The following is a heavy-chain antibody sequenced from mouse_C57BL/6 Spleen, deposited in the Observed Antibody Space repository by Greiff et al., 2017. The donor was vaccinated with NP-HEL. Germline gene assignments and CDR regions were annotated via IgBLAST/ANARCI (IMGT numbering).Heavy chain of an antibody. Sequence: QVQLQQSGAELVRPGSSVKLSCKASGYTFTSYWMDWVKQRPGQGLEWIGNIYPSDSETHYNQKFKDKATLTVDKSSSTAYMQLSSLTSEDSAVYYCARRGYGSSYKAYWGQGTLVTVSA. J-gene: IGHJ3*01. CDR2: IYPSDSET. D-gene: IGHD1-1*01. CDR1: GYTFTSYW. CDR3: ARRGYGSSYKAY. V-gene: IGHV1-61*01.